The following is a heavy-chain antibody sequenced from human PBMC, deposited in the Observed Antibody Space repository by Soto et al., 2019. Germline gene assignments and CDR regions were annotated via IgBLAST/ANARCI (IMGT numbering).Heavy chain of an antibody. CDR1: GGSFSAYY. CDR2: ITHSEST. J-gene: IGHJ6*02. V-gene: IGHV4-34*01. CDR3: ARQRPTDGRWEFANYYGMDV. Sequence: PSETLSPTCAVYGGSFSAYYWSWVRQPPGKGLEWIGEITHSESTKYNPSLKSRVTISVDTSKNQFSLKLSSVTAADTAVYYCARQRPTDGRWEFANYYGMDVWGQGTPVTVSS. D-gene: IGHD1-26*01.